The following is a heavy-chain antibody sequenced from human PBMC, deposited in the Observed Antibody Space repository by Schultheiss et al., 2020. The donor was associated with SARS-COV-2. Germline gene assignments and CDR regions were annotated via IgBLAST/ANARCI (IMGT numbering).Heavy chain of an antibody. CDR1: GGSISSGGYY. Sequence: SETLSLTCTVSGGSISSGGYYWSWIRQHPGKGLEWIGYIYYSGSTYYNPSLKSRVTISVDTSKNQFSLKLSSVTAADTAVYYCARNNDYYDSSGYYYAYWGQGTLVNVSS. D-gene: IGHD3-22*01. CDR3: ARNNDYYDSSGYYYAY. J-gene: IGHJ4*02. V-gene: IGHV4-31*03. CDR2: IYYSGST.